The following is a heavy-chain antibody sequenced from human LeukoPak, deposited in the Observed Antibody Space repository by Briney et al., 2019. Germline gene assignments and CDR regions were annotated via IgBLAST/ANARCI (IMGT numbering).Heavy chain of an antibody. D-gene: IGHD5-12*01. CDR2: ISGSGDST. CDR1: GFTFSSYA. CDR3: AKDPILRLWEGTFDY. V-gene: IGHV3-23*01. Sequence: PGGSLRLSCAASGFTFSSYAMTWVRQAPGKGLEWVSAISGSGDSTYYADSVKGRFTISRDNSKNTLYLQMNSLRAEDTAVYYCAKDPILRLWEGTFDYWGQGTLVTVSS. J-gene: IGHJ4*02.